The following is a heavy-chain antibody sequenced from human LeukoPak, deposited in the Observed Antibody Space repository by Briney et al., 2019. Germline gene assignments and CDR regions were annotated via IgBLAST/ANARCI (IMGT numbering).Heavy chain of an antibody. CDR3: ASGSVDYDSSGYYLEAFDI. V-gene: IGHV4-34*01. CDR2: INHSGST. D-gene: IGHD3-22*01. Sequence: SETLSLTCAVYGGSFSGYYWSWIRQPPGKGLGWIGEINHSGSTNYNPSLKSRVTISVDTSKNQLSLKLSSVTAADTAVYYCASGSVDYDSSGYYLEAFDIWGQGTMVTVSS. CDR1: GGSFSGYY. J-gene: IGHJ3*02.